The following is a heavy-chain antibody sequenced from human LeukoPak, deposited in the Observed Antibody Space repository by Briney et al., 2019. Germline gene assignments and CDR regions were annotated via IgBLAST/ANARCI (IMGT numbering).Heavy chain of an antibody. V-gene: IGHV3-66*01. CDR1: GFTVSSNY. CDR3: ARDRTGTRPYYYYGMDV. J-gene: IGHJ6*02. D-gene: IGHD1-1*01. CDR2: IYSGGST. Sequence: PGRSLRLSCAASGFTVSSNYMSWVRQAPGKGLEWVSVIYSGGSTYYADSVKGRFTISRDNSKNTLYLQMNSLRAEDTAVYYCARDRTGTRPYYYYGMDVWGQGTTVTVSS.